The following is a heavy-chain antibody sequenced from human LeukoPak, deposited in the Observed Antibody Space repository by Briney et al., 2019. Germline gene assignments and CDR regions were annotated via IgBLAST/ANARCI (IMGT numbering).Heavy chain of an antibody. Sequence: QSGGSLRLSCAASGFTFSSYWMHWVRQAPGKGLEWVSAISGSGGSTYYADSVKGRFTISRDNSKNTLYLQMNSLRAEDTAVYYCAKSLDPTYYYDSSGSDLYYFDYWGQGTLVTVSS. CDR2: ISGSGGST. J-gene: IGHJ4*02. V-gene: IGHV3-23*01. CDR3: AKSLDPTYYYDSSGSDLYYFDY. D-gene: IGHD3-22*01. CDR1: GFTFSSYW.